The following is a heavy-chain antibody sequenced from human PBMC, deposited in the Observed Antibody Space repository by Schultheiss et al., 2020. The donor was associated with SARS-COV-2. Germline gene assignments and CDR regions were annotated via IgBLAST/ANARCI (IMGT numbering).Heavy chain of an antibody. CDR2: ISYDGSNK. Sequence: GGSLRLSCAASGFTFSSYGMHWVRQAPGKGLEWVAVISYDGSNKYYADSVKGRFTISRDNSKNTLYLQMNSLRAEDTAVYYCTTAPAQTYYYDSSGYLEYFQHWGQGTLVTVSS. CDR1: GFTFSSYG. CDR3: TTAPAQTYYYDSSGYLEYFQH. J-gene: IGHJ1*01. V-gene: IGHV3-30*03. D-gene: IGHD3-22*01.